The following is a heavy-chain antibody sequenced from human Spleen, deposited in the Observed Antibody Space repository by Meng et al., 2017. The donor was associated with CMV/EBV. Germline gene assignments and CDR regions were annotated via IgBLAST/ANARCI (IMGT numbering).Heavy chain of an antibody. CDR3: AKDEGYCSSSRCYYYNGMDV. D-gene: IGHD2-2*01. CDR2: IWYHGDNK. J-gene: IGHJ6*02. CDR1: GFTFSTYL. V-gene: IGHV3-33*06. Sequence: GESLKISCAASGFTFSTYLMHWVRQAPGKGLEWVAVIWYHGDNKYYADSVKGRFTISRDNSKKTLYLQMNTLRAEDTAVYYCAKDEGYCSSSRCYYYNGMDVWGQGTTVTVSS.